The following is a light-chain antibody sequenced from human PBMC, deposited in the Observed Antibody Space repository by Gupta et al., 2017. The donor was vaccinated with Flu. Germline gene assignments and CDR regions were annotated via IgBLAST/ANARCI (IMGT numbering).Light chain of an antibody. CDR2: EVT. CDR1: NSDVGGYNV. CDR3: SSYTTSRTLV. J-gene: IGLJ3*02. Sequence: QSALPQPASVSGSPGQSIAISCTGSNSDVGGYNVVSWYQQHPGKAPKLLIYEVTKRPSGVSNRFSGSKSGDTASLTIAGLQAEDEADYYCSSYTTSRTLVFGGGTKLTVL. V-gene: IGLV2-14*01.